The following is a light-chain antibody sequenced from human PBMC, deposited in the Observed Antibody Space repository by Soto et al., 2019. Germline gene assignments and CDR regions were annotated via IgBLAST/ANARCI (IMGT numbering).Light chain of an antibody. Sequence: EIVLTQSPATLSLSPGERATLSCRASQSISSYLAWSQQKPGQAPRLLIYDASNRATGIPARFSGSGSGTDFTLTISSLAPEDFAVYYCQQRSNWPWTFGQGTKVEIK. V-gene: IGKV3-11*01. CDR3: QQRSNWPWT. CDR2: DAS. CDR1: QSISSY. J-gene: IGKJ1*01.